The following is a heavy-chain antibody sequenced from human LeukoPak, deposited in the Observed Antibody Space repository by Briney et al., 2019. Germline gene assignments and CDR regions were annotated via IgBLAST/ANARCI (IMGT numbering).Heavy chain of an antibody. D-gene: IGHD3-10*01. CDR3: ASPRYHGSGGYVLDY. Sequence: GASVKVSCKASGYTFTSYAMHWVRQAPGQRLEWMGWINAGNGNTKYSQKFQGRVTITRDTSASTAYMDLSSLRCEDTAVYYCASPRYHGSGGYVLDYWGQGTLVTVSS. J-gene: IGHJ4*02. V-gene: IGHV1-3*01. CDR2: INAGNGNT. CDR1: GYTFTSYA.